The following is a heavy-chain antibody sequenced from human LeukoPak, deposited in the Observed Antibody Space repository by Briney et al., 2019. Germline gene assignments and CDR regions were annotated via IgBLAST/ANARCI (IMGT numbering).Heavy chain of an antibody. Sequence: SETLSLTCDVSNYSIRSGYYWGWIRQPPGKGLEWIGSIYHSGDTYYNPSLKSRVTISVDTSKNQFSLKLTSMTAADTAVYYCARTAFGGTFPYYYCYMDVWGKGTTVTVSS. CDR1: NYSIRSGYY. D-gene: IGHD1-26*01. CDR2: IYHSGDT. V-gene: IGHV4-38-2*01. J-gene: IGHJ6*03. CDR3: ARTAFGGTFPYYYCYMDV.